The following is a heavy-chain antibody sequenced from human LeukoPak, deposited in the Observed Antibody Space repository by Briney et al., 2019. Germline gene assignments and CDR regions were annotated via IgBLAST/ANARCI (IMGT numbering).Heavy chain of an antibody. J-gene: IGHJ4*02. CDR3: ARSYGTGAARGYLDS. Sequence: GESLRLACVVSGFSVSTNYMSWVRQAPGKGLEWVSVIHSGGSTYYADSVKGRFTISRDNSKNTLYLQLNSLRAEDTAVYYCARSYGTGAARGYLDSWGQGTLVTVS. D-gene: IGHD1-26*01. V-gene: IGHV3-53*01. CDR2: IHSGGST. CDR1: GFSVSTNY.